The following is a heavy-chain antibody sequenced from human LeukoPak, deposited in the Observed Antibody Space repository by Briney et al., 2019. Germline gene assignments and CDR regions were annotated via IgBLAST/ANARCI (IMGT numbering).Heavy chain of an antibody. Sequence: PSETLSLTCTVSGGSVSSYYWSWIRQPPGKGLEWIGYIKSSGSSNYNPSLKSRVTISMDTSKNQFSLRLNSVTAADTAVYYCARDGTVATNWFDPWGQGTLVTVPS. CDR3: ARDGTVATNWFDP. V-gene: IGHV4-59*02. D-gene: IGHD5-12*01. J-gene: IGHJ5*02. CDR2: IKSSGSS. CDR1: GGSVSSYY.